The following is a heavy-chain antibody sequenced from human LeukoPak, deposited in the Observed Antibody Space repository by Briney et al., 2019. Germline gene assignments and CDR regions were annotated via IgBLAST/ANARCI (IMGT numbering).Heavy chain of an antibody. CDR2: INHSGST. Sequence: PSETLSLTCAVYGGSFSGYYWSWIRQPPGKGLEWIGEINHSGSTNYNPSLKSRVTISVDTSKNQFSLKLSSVTAADTAVYYCARRKSPAFVPAANRWRDYGMDVWGQGTTVTVSS. D-gene: IGHD2-2*01. CDR3: ARRKSPAFVPAANRWRDYGMDV. J-gene: IGHJ6*02. V-gene: IGHV4-34*01. CDR1: GGSFSGYY.